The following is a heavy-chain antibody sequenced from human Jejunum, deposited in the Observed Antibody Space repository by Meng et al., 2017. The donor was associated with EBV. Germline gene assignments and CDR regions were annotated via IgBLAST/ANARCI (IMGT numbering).Heavy chain of an antibody. V-gene: IGHV1-8*01. D-gene: IGHD5-24*01. CDR1: GYTFTTHH. CDR3: ARGDGYNLY. Sequence: QVQLVQSWAEVKEPGASVKVSCKASGYTFTTHHINWVRQATGQGLEYMGWMSPDNGDTGYAQNFQGRLTMTRDTSISTAYMELSSLTSDDTAVYYCARGDGYNLYWGQGTLVTVSS. CDR2: MSPDNGDT. J-gene: IGHJ4*02.